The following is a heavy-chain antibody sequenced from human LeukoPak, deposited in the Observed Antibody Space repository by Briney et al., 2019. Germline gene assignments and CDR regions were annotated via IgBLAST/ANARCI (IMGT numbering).Heavy chain of an antibody. CDR3: ARSSSGWYSYQPFDY. J-gene: IGHJ4*02. Sequence: GGSLRLSCAASGFTFSSYYMTWVRQTPGKGLEWVSAISSGGSTYYADSVKGRFTISRDNAKNSLYLQMNSLRAEDTAVYYCARSSSGWYSYQPFDYWGQGTLVTVSS. CDR2: ISSGGST. V-gene: IGHV3-23*01. D-gene: IGHD6-19*01. CDR1: GFTFSSYY.